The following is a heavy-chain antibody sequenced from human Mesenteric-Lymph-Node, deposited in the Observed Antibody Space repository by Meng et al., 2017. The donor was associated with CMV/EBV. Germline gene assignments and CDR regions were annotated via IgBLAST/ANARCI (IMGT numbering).Heavy chain of an antibody. CDR2: IYHSGST. J-gene: IGHJ4*02. V-gene: IGHV4-38-2*02. D-gene: IGHD3-3*01. CDR3: ARAPVGDFWSGYPEYYFDY. CDR1: GYSISSGYY. Sequence: GSLRLSCTVSGYSISSGYYWGWIRQPPGKGLEWIGSIYHSGSTYYNPSLKSRVTISVDTSKNQFSLKLSSVTAADTAVYYCARAPVGDFWSGYPEYYFDYWGQGTVVTVSS.